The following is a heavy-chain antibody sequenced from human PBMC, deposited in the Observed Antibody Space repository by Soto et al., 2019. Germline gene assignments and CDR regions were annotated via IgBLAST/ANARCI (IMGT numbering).Heavy chain of an antibody. CDR1: GYSISSGYY. CDR2: IYHSGST. CDR3: AREEAAAGTLYYYYGMDV. V-gene: IGHV4-38-2*02. D-gene: IGHD6-13*01. J-gene: IGHJ6*02. Sequence: SETLSLTCTVSGYSISSGYYWGWIRQPPGKGLEWIGSIYHSGSTYYNPSLKSRVTISVDTSKNQFSLKLSSVTAADTAVYYCAREEAAAGTLYYYYGMDVWGQGTTVTVSS.